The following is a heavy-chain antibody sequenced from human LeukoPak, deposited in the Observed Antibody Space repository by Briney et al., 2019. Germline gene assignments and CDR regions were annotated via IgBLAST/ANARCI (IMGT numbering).Heavy chain of an antibody. Sequence: GGSLRLSCAASGFTFSRYTMNWVRQSPGKGLEWVSSISSSGYYIYYADSVKGRFTISRDNAKNSLYLQMNSLRAEDTAVYYCATCGYTYGLYFDYWGQGTLVTVSS. J-gene: IGHJ4*02. CDR1: GFTFSRYT. D-gene: IGHD5-18*01. V-gene: IGHV3-21*01. CDR3: ATCGYTYGLYFDY. CDR2: ISSSGYYI.